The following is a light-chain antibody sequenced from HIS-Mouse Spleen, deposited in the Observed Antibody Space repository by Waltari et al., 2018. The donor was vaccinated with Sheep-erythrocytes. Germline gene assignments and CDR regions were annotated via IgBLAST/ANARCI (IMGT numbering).Light chain of an antibody. CDR3: YSTDSSGNGV. J-gene: IGLJ2*01. V-gene: IGLV3-10*01. Sequence: SYELTQPPSVSVSPGQTARITCPGAALPKQYAYWYQQKSGQAPVLVIYEDSKRPSGIPERFSGSSSGTMATLTISGAQVEDEADYYCYSTDSSGNGVFGGGTKLTVL. CDR2: EDS. CDR1: ALPKQY.